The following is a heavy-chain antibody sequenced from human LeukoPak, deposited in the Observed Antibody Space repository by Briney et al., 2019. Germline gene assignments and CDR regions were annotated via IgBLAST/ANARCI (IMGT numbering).Heavy chain of an antibody. Sequence: SETLSLACTVSGGSISSYYWSWFRQPPGKGLEWIGYIYYSGSTNYNPSLKSRVTISVDTSKNQFSLKLSSVTAADTAVYYCARTPWDWHWFDPWGQGTLVTVSS. V-gene: IGHV4-59*01. CDR1: GGSISSYY. J-gene: IGHJ5*02. CDR3: ARTPWDWHWFDP. CDR2: IYYSGST. D-gene: IGHD3/OR15-3a*01.